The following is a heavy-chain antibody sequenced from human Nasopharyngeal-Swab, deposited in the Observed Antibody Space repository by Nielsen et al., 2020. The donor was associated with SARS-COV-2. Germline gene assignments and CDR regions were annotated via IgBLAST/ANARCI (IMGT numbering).Heavy chain of an antibody. V-gene: IGHV4-39*01. D-gene: IGHD2-2*02. J-gene: IGHJ3*02. Sequence: SETLSLTCTVSGGSISSSSYYWGWIRQPPGKGLEWIGSNYYSGSTYYNPSLKSRVTISVDTSKNQFSLKLSSVTAADTAVYYCATSIVVVPAAISPDAFDIWGQGTMVTVSS. CDR1: GGSISSSSYY. CDR2: NYYSGST. CDR3: ATSIVVVPAAISPDAFDI.